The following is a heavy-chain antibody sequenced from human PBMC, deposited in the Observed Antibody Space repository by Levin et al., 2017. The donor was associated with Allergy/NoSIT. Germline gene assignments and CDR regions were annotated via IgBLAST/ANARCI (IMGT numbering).Heavy chain of an antibody. Sequence: PGGSLRLSCAASGFTFSSYAMSWVRQAPGKGLEWVSAISGSGGSTYYADSVKGRFTISRDNSKNTLYLQMNSLRAEDTAVYYCAKDRGSTSCYTIACGMDVWGQGTTVTVSS. D-gene: IGHD2-2*02. V-gene: IGHV3-23*01. CDR3: AKDRGSTSCYTIACGMDV. J-gene: IGHJ6*02. CDR2: ISGSGGST. CDR1: GFTFSSYA.